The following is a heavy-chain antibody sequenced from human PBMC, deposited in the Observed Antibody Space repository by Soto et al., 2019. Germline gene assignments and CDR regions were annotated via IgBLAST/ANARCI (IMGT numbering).Heavy chain of an antibody. Sequence: GGSLRLSCAASGFTFSSYGMHWVRQAPGKGLEWVAVIWYDGSNKYYADSVKGRFTISRDNSKNTLYLQMNSLRAEDTAVYYCARNPGEPRVGYGTDVWGQGTTVTVSS. D-gene: IGHD3-10*01. CDR1: GFTFSSYG. CDR3: ARNPGEPRVGYGTDV. J-gene: IGHJ6*02. CDR2: IWYDGSNK. V-gene: IGHV3-33*01.